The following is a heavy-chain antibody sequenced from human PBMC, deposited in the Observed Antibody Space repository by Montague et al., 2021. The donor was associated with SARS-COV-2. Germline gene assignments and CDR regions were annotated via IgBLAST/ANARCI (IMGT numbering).Heavy chain of an antibody. CDR3: ARSPTYYHILTGYFNGPNWFDP. J-gene: IGHJ5*02. CDR1: GGSISSSSYY. Sequence: SETLSLTCTVSGGSISSSSYYRGWIRQPPGKGLEWIGSIYYSGSTYYNPSLKSRVTISVDTSKNQFSLKLSSVTAADTAVYYCARSPTYYHILTGYFNGPNWFDPWGQGTLVTVSS. V-gene: IGHV4-39*01. D-gene: IGHD3-9*01. CDR2: IYYSGST.